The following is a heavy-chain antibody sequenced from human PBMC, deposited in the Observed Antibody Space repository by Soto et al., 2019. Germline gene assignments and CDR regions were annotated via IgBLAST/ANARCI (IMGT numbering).Heavy chain of an antibody. CDR1: GFTFSTYA. Sequence: GGSLRLSCAASGFTFSTYAMHWVRQAPGKGLEYVSAISHNGGSTYYADSVKGRFTISRDNSKNTVYLQMGSLRTEDMAVYYCARAETIMKEPFDYWGQGTVVTVSS. D-gene: IGHD1-20*01. V-gene: IGHV3-64*02. CDR3: ARAETIMKEPFDY. J-gene: IGHJ4*02. CDR2: ISHNGGST.